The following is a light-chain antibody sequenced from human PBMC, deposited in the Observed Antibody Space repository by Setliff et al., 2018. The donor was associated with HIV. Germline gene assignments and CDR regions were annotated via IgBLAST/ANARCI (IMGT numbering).Light chain of an antibody. V-gene: IGKV4-1*01. CDR1: QSIFYSSNEKNS. Sequence: DIVMTQSPESLAVSLGERATVNCKSSQSIFYSSNEKNSLAWHQQKPGQPPKLLIYWASTRESGVPDRFSGSGSGTDFTLTISSLQAEDVAVYYCQQYYSTPLTFGQGTKVDIK. CDR3: QQYYSTPLT. J-gene: IGKJ1*01. CDR2: WAS.